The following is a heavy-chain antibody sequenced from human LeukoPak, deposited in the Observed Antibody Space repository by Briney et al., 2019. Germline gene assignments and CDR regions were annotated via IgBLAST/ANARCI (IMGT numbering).Heavy chain of an antibody. J-gene: IGHJ5*02. V-gene: IGHV4-59*01. Sequence: SETLSLTCTVSGGSISSYYWSWIRQPPGKGLEWIGYIYYSGSTNYNPSLKSRVTISVDTSKNQFSLKLSSVTAADTAVYYCARRLGYCSSTSCYANWFDPWGQGTLVIVSS. CDR2: IYYSGST. CDR3: ARRLGYCSSTSCYANWFDP. D-gene: IGHD2-2*01. CDR1: GGSISSYY.